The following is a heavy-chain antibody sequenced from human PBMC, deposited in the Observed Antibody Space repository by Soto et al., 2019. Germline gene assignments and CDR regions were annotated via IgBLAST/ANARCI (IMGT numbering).Heavy chain of an antibody. D-gene: IGHD6-13*01. CDR3: ASDLAAAGTYYYYGMDV. J-gene: IGHJ6*02. Sequence: QVQLVQSGAEVKKPGSSVKVSCKASGGTFSSYAISWVRQAPGQGLEWMGGIIPIFGTANYAQKFKGRVTITADESTSTAYMELSSLRSEDTAVYYCASDLAAAGTYYYYGMDVWGQGTTVTVSS. CDR2: IIPIFGTA. CDR1: GGTFSSYA. V-gene: IGHV1-69*01.